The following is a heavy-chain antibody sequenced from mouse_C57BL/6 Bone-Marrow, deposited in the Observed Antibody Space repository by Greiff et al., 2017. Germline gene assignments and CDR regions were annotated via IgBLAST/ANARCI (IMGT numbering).Heavy chain of an antibody. J-gene: IGHJ2*01. Sequence: QVQLKESGAELVRPGTSVKVSCKASGYAFTNYLIEWVKQRPGQGLEWIGVINPGSGGTNYNEKFKGKATLTADKSSSPAYMQLSSLTSEDSAVYFCARTRVGWWLQRWGQGTTLTVSS. V-gene: IGHV1-54*01. CDR2: INPGSGGT. D-gene: IGHD1-1*02. CDR1: GYAFTNYL. CDR3: ARTRVGWWLQR.